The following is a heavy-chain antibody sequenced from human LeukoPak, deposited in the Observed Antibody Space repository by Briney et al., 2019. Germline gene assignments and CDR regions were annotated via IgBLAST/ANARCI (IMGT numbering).Heavy chain of an antibody. CDR3: ARDRWELSYWYFDL. Sequence: GGSLRLSCAASGFTFSSYWMSWVRQAPGKGLEWVANIKQDGSEKYYVDSVKGRFTISSDNAKNSLYLQMNSLRAEGTAVYDCARDRWELSYWYFDLWGRGTLVTVSS. CDR1: GFTFSSYW. CDR2: IKQDGSEK. J-gene: IGHJ2*01. D-gene: IGHD1-26*01. V-gene: IGHV3-7*01.